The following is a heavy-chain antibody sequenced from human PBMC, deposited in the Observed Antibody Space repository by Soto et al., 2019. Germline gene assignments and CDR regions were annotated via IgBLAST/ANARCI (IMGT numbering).Heavy chain of an antibody. CDR3: ARVPGPDYGYYSDAFDI. CDR1: GGTFSSYT. D-gene: IGHD4-17*01. V-gene: IGHV1-69*02. Sequence: QVQLVQSGAEVKKPGSSVKVSCKASGGTFSSYTISWVRQAPGQGLEWMGRIIPILGIANYAQKFQGRVTITADKSTSTAYMELSSLRSEDTAVYYCARVPGPDYGYYSDAFDIWGQGTMVTVSS. J-gene: IGHJ3*02. CDR2: IIPILGIA.